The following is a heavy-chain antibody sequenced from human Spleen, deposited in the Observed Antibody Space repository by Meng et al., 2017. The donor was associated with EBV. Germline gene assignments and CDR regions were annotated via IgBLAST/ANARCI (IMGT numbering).Heavy chain of an antibody. D-gene: IGHD6-19*01. CDR1: GYTFTSYD. CDR2: INIGTGNT. V-gene: IGHV1-18*01. CDR3: ARRFYYDSSGSYSFDY. Sequence: QVQLVQSGAEVKKPGXSVKVSCKASGYTFTSYDISWVRQAPGQGLEWMGWINIGTGNTNYAQKFEGRVTMTRDVSISTAYLELQVTSDDTAVYYCARRFYYDSSGSYSFDYWGQGTLVTVAS. J-gene: IGHJ4*02.